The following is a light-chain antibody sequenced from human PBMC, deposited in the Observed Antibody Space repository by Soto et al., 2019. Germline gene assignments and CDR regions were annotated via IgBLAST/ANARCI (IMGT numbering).Light chain of an antibody. Sequence: EIVLTQSPGTLSLSPGERATLSCRASQSVSSSYLAWYQQKPGQAPRLLIYGASSRATGIPDRFSGSGSGTDFTLTISRLEPEDFAVYYCQQYGSSPPWYTFGQGTKREIK. CDR2: GAS. J-gene: IGKJ2*01. CDR3: QQYGSSPPWYT. V-gene: IGKV3-20*01. CDR1: QSVSSSY.